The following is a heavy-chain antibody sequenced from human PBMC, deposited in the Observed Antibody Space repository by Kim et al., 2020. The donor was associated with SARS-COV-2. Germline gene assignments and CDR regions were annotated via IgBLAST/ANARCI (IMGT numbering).Heavy chain of an antibody. D-gene: IGHD3-22*01. CDR3: ARAGDYDIIVYYGFFHH. J-gene: IGHJ1*01. V-gene: IGHV3-74*01. Sequence: SVKGRFTITRDNAKNTLYLQMNSLGPDDTAVYCCARAGDYDIIVYYGFFHHWGHGALVTVSS.